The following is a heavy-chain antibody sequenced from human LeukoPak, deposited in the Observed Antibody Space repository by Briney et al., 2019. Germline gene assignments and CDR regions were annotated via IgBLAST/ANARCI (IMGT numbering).Heavy chain of an antibody. CDR2: ISGSGGST. Sequence: GGSLRLSCAASGFTFSSYAMSWVRQAPGKGLEWVSAISGSGGSTYYADSVKGRFTISRDNSKNSLYLQMNSLRAEDTALYYCAKDRDYYYYGMDVWGQGTTVTVSS. J-gene: IGHJ6*02. CDR3: AKDRDYYYYGMDV. CDR1: GFTFSSYA. V-gene: IGHV3-23*01.